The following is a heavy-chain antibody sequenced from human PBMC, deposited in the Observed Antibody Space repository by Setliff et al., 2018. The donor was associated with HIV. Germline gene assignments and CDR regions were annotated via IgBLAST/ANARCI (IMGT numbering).Heavy chain of an antibody. V-gene: IGHV1-18*01. Sequence: ASVQVSCKASGYILSHFGMTWVRQAPGQGLEWMGWISGNNGNTKYAQKFQDRVTITTDTSTSTHYLELRSLRFDDTAVYYCARSGFLTALDSYDVWGQGTMVTVSS. CDR1: GYILSHFG. CDR2: ISGNNGNT. J-gene: IGHJ3*01. D-gene: IGHD3-9*01. CDR3: ARSGFLTALDSYDV.